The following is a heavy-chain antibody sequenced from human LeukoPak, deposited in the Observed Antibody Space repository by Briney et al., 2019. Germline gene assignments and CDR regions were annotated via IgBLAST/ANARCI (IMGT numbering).Heavy chain of an antibody. Sequence: PSETLSLTCTVSGGSISSYYWSWIRQPAGKGLEWIGRIYTSGSTSYNPSLKSRVTMSVDTSKNQFSLKLSSVTAADTAVYYCARTTAMGNSYYFDYWGQGTLVTVSS. D-gene: IGHD5-18*01. CDR2: IYTSGST. CDR1: GGSISSYY. J-gene: IGHJ4*02. V-gene: IGHV4-4*07. CDR3: ARTTAMGNSYYFDY.